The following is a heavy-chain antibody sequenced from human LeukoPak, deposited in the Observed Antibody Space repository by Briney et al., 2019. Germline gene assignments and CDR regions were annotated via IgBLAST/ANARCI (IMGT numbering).Heavy chain of an antibody. CDR3: ARPNTFYGSGSPTMYYFDY. D-gene: IGHD3-10*01. CDR1: GGSISSSSYY. J-gene: IGHJ4*02. V-gene: IGHV4-39*01. CDR2: IYYSGST. Sequence: KPSETLSLTCTVSGGSISSSSYYWGWIRQPPGKGLEWIGSIYYSGSTYYNPSLKSRVTISVDTSKNQFSLKLSSVTAADTAVYYCARPNTFYGSGSPTMYYFDYWGQGTLVTVSS.